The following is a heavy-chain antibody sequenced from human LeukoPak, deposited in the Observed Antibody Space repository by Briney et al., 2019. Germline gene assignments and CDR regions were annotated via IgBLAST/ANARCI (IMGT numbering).Heavy chain of an antibody. J-gene: IGHJ4*02. V-gene: IGHV1-24*01. CDR2: FDPEDGET. CDR3: AASYYYGSGSDYYFDY. D-gene: IGHD3-10*01. CDR1: GYTLTELS. Sequence: ASVKVSCKVSGYTLTELSMHWVRQAPGKGLEWTGGFDPEDGETIYAQKFQGRVTMTEDTSTDTAYMELSSLRSEDTAVYYCAASYYYGSGSDYYFDYWGQGTLVTVSS.